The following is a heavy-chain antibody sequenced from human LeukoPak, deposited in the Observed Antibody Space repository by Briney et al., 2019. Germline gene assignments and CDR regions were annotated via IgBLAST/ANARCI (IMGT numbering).Heavy chain of an antibody. CDR1: GNTFTGYY. J-gene: IGHJ6*02. Sequence: ASVKVSYKASGNTFTGYYMHWVRQAPGQGPEWMGWINLNSGGTNYAQKFQGRVTMTRDTSISTAYMELSRLRSDDTAVYYCAREFSGNPGYYGMDVWGQGTTVTVSS. CDR3: AREFSGNPGYYGMDV. V-gene: IGHV1-2*02. D-gene: IGHD3-10*01. CDR2: INLNSGGT.